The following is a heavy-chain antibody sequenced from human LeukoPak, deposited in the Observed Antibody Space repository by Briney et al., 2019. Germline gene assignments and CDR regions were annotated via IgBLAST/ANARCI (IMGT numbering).Heavy chain of an antibody. CDR3: ARGYSSGWNY. CDR2: ISSSSSYI. V-gene: IGHV3-21*01. CDR1: GFTFSNYN. D-gene: IGHD6-19*01. Sequence: GGSLRLSCAASGFTFSNYNMNWVRQAPGKGLEWVSSISSSSSYIYYADSVKGRFTISRDNAKNSLYLQMNSLRAEDTAVYYCARGYSSGWNYWGQGTLVTVSS. J-gene: IGHJ4*02.